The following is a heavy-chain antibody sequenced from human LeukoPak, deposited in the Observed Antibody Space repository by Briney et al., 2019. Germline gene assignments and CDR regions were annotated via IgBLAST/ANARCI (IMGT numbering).Heavy chain of an antibody. V-gene: IGHV3-23*01. Sequence: GGSLRLSCAASGFTFSSYAMSWVRQAPGKGLEWVSAIGGSGGSTYYADSVKGRFTISRDNSKNTLYLQMNSLRAEDTAVYYCAKGPAPSYYYYYMDVWGKGTTVTVSS. CDR1: GFTFSSYA. CDR2: IGGSGGST. CDR3: AKGPAPSYYYYYMDV. J-gene: IGHJ6*03.